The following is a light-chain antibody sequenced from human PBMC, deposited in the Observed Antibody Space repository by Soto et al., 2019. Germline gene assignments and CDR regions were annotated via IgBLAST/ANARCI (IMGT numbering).Light chain of an antibody. V-gene: IGKV3-20*01. CDR3: QHYGGSPSFT. J-gene: IGKJ3*01. Sequence: EIVLTQSPGTLSLSPGERATLSCRASQSVSSSYSGWYQQKPGQAPRLLIYGASGRATGIPDRFSGSGSGTDFTLTISRLEPEDFAVYYCQHYGGSPSFTFGPGTKVDIK. CDR2: GAS. CDR1: QSVSSSY.